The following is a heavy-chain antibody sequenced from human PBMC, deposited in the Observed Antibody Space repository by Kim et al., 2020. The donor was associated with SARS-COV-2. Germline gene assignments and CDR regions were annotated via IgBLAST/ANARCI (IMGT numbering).Heavy chain of an antibody. D-gene: IGHD1-26*01. J-gene: IGHJ4*02. CDR2: IKWNGDVI. CDR1: GFMFDKYA. V-gene: IGHV3-9*01. Sequence: GGSLRLSCIASGFMFDKYAMHWVRQGPGKGLEWVSSIKWNGDVIGYADSVKGRFTISRDNAKKSLFLQMDRLRPEDTALYYFAKELYAGSYYGLDFWGQG. CDR3: AKELYAGSYYGLDF.